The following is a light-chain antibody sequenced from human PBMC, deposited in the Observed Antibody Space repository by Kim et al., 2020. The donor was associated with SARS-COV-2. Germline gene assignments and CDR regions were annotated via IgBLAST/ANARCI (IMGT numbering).Light chain of an antibody. CDR2: AAS. CDR3: QKCDSAPWT. Sequence: DLQMTQSPSSLSASVGDRVTITCRASQDISNYLAWFQLKPGKAPKLLIYAASALQPGVPSRFSGSGSGTDFTLTVTSLQPEDVATYYCQKCDSAPWTFGQGTKVDIK. J-gene: IGKJ1*01. CDR1: QDISNY. V-gene: IGKV1-27*01.